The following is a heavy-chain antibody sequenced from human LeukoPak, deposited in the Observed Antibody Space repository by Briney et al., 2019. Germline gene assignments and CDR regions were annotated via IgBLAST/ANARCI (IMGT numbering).Heavy chain of an antibody. D-gene: IGHD6-19*01. Sequence: SVKVSCKASGGTFSSYAISWVRQAPGQGLEWMGGIIPIFGTANYAQKFQGRVTVTADESTSTAYMELSSLRSEDTAVYYCARMPRHSSGWYDYWGQGTLVTVSS. V-gene: IGHV1-69*13. CDR3: ARMPRHSSGWYDY. CDR1: GGTFSSYA. CDR2: IIPIFGTA. J-gene: IGHJ4*02.